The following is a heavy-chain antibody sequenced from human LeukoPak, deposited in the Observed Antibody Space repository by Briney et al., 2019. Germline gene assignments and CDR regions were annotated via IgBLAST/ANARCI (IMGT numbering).Heavy chain of an antibody. V-gene: IGHV5-51*01. CDR1: GYSFSSYW. CDR2: IYPRDSDT. Sequence: GEPLKISCKGSGYSFSSYWIGWGRPMAGKGLEWMGIIYPRDSDTRYSPSFQGQVTISTDKSNSTAYLQWSSLKASDTAMYYCARLVNYYYYYMDVWGEGTTVTVSS. D-gene: IGHD2-21*01. J-gene: IGHJ6*03. CDR3: ARLVNYYYYYMDV.